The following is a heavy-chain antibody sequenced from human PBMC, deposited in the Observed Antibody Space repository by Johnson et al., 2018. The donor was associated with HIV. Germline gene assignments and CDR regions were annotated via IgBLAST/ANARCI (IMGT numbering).Heavy chain of an antibody. V-gene: IGHV3-74*02. Sequence: EVQLVESGGGVVQPGGSLRLSCAASGFTFSNYWMHWVRQVPGKGLEWVSRIYSDGTSTTYADSVKGRFTISRDNAKNTLYLQMYSLRAEDTAFYYCARRGITIVADAFDIWGQGTMVTVSS. J-gene: IGHJ3*02. CDR1: GFTFSNYW. CDR2: IYSDGTST. CDR3: ARRGITIVADAFDI. D-gene: IGHD3-10*01.